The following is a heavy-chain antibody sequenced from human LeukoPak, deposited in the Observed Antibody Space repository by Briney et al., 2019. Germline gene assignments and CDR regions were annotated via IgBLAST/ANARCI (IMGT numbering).Heavy chain of an antibody. CDR1: GGSISGYY. CDR2: INHSGST. V-gene: IGHV4-34*01. J-gene: IGHJ4*02. D-gene: IGHD5-18*01. CDR3: ARTEVDTAMDFDY. Sequence: SETLSLTCTVSGGSISGYYWNWICQPPGKGLEWIGEINHSGSTNYNPSLKSRVTISVDTSQNQFSLKLTSVTAADTAVYYCARTEVDTAMDFDYWGQGTLVTVSS.